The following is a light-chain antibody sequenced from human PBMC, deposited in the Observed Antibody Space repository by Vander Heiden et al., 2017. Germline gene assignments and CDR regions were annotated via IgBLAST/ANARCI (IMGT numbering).Light chain of an antibody. CDR3: SSYTSSSTLDV. J-gene: IGLJ1*01. CDR2: DVS. CDR1: SSDVGGYHY. Sequence: QSALTQPASVSASPGQSITISCTGTSSDVGGYHYVSWYQQHPGKAPKLMIYDVSNRPSGVSNRFSGSKSGNTASLTISGLQAEDEADYYCSSYTSSSTLDVFGTGTKVTVL. V-gene: IGLV2-14*01.